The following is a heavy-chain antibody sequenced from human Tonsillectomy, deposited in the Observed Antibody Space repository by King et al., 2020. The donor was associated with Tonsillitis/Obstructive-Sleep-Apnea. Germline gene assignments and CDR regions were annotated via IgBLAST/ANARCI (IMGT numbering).Heavy chain of an antibody. Sequence: EQLVQSGAEVKKPGESLKISCEGSGYSFATYWIGWVRQMPGKGLEWMGTIYPGDADTRYSPTFQGQVTISADKSISTAYLQWSSLKASDTAMYYCARVRYCSSSSGYTKGSRALDYWGQGTLVTVSS. J-gene: IGHJ4*02. V-gene: IGHV5-51*01. CDR3: ARVRYCSSSSGYTKGSRALDY. D-gene: IGHD2-2*02. CDR1: GYSFATYW. CDR2: IYPGDADT.